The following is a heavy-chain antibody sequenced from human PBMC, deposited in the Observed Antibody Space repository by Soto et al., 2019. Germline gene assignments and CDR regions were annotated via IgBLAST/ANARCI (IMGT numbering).Heavy chain of an antibody. D-gene: IGHD3-22*01. CDR2: IYYSGST. J-gene: IGHJ3*02. CDR1: GGSISSGGYY. V-gene: IGHV4-31*03. Sequence: QVQLQESGPGLVKPSQTLSLTCTVSGGSISSGGYYWSWIRQHPGKGPEWIGYIYYSGSTYSNPSLKSRVTISVDTSKSQFSRKLSSVTAADTAVYYCARDMDYYDSSGYYSRGAFDIWGQGTMVTVSS. CDR3: ARDMDYYDSSGYYSRGAFDI.